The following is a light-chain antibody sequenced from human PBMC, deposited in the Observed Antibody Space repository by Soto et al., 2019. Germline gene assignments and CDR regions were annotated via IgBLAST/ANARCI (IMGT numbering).Light chain of an antibody. CDR3: LQHSTYPLT. V-gene: IGKV1-17*01. CDR2: AAS. J-gene: IGKJ4*02. Sequence: DIQMTQFPSSLSASVGDRVTITCRASQGIRNDLGWYQQKPGKAPNTLIYAASSLQSGVPSMFIGSVFGTEFTLAISSLQPEDSATFYCLQHSTYPLTFGEGTKVEIK. CDR1: QGIRND.